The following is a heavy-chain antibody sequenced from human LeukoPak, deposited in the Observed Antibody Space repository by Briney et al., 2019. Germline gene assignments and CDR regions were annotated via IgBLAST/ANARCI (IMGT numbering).Heavy chain of an antibody. CDR2: INPNSGGT. V-gene: IGHV1-2*02. CDR1: GYTFTGYY. Sequence: GASVKVSCKASGYTFTGYYLHWVRQAPGQGLEWMGWINPNSGGTNYAQKFQGRVTMTRDTSTSTAYMELRSLRSDDTAVYYCARDGYYDSSGYYRGGLYYFDYWGQGTLVTVSS. D-gene: IGHD3-22*01. CDR3: ARDGYYDSSGYYRGGLYYFDY. J-gene: IGHJ4*02.